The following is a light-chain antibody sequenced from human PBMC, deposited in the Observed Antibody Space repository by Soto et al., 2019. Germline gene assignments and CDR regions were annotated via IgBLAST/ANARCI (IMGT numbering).Light chain of an antibody. J-gene: IGLJ2*01. V-gene: IGLV2-14*03. CDR1: SSDVGGYNY. CDR3: SSYTTSSTVV. Sequence: QSALTQPASVSGSPGQSITISCTGTSSDVGGYNYVSWYQQHPGKAPKLLIYDVSNRPSGVSNRLSVSKSGNTASLTISGLQAKDEADYNCSSYTTSSTVVFGGGTNLTVL. CDR2: DVS.